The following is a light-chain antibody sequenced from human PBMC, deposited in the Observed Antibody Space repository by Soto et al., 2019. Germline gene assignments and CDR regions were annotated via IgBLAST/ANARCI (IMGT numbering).Light chain of an antibody. Sequence: QSALTQPRSVSGSPGQSFTISCTGTSSDVGGYNYVSWYQQHPGKAPKLMIYDVSKRPSGVPDRFSGSKSGNTASLTISGLQAEDEADYYCCSYAGSYTHYVFGTGTKVTVL. CDR3: CSYAGSYTHYV. J-gene: IGLJ1*01. V-gene: IGLV2-11*01. CDR2: DVS. CDR1: SSDVGGYNY.